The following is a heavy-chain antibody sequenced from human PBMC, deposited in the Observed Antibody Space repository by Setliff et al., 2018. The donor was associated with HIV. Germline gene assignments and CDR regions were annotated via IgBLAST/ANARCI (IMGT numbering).Heavy chain of an antibody. Sequence: ASVKVSCKTSGGTFNTYPIAWVRQAPGQGLEWMGGIAPNLRMPNYIQKFKGRLTITADKSTSTVYMELRSLRSEDTAVYFCARGWSEDTSMVQVEYFEHWGQGTLVTVSS. CDR2: IAPNLRMP. V-gene: IGHV1-69*10. CDR3: ARGWSEDTSMVQVEYFEH. CDR1: GGTFNTYP. J-gene: IGHJ1*01. D-gene: IGHD5-18*01.